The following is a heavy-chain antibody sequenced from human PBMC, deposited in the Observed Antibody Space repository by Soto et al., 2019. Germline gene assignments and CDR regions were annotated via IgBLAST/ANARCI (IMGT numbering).Heavy chain of an antibody. D-gene: IGHD6-13*01. V-gene: IGHV4-39*01. J-gene: IGHJ6*02. CDR1: GVSIISSSYY. CDR2: IYYSGST. Sequence: SATLSLTFTLSGVSIISSSYYWGWIRQPPGKCLDWIGSIYYSGSTYYNPSLKSRVTISVDTSKNQFSLKLSSVTAADTAVYYCARLMDSSSWYTSDYYYDGMDVWGQGTTVT. CDR3: ARLMDSSSWYTSDYYYDGMDV.